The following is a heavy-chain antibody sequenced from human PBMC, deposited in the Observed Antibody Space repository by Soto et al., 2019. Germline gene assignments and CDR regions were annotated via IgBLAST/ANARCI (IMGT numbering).Heavy chain of an antibody. Sequence: PVGSLRLSCAASGFTFSSYWMSWVRQAPGKGLEWVANIKQDGSEKYYVDSVKGRFTISRDNAKNSLYLQMNSLRAEDTAVYYCARAGGGDFWSGYYTGYYYYGMDVWGQGTTVTVSS. CDR1: GFTFSSYW. J-gene: IGHJ6*02. D-gene: IGHD3-3*01. CDR2: IKQDGSEK. CDR3: ARAGGGDFWSGYYTGYYYYGMDV. V-gene: IGHV3-7*03.